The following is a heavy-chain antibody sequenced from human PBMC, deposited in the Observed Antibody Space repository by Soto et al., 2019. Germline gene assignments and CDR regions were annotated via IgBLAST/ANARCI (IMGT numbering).Heavy chain of an antibody. CDR3: ARDRGLDDYYYGMDV. CDR1: GFTFSSYG. V-gene: IGHV3-33*01. CDR2: IWYDGSNK. J-gene: IGHJ6*02. Sequence: VGSLRLSCAASGFTFSSYGMHWVRQAPGKGLEWVAVIWYDGSNKYYADSVKGRFTISRDNSKNTLYLQMNSLRAEDTAVYYCARDRGLDDYYYGMDVWGQGTTVTVSS. D-gene: IGHD3-16*01.